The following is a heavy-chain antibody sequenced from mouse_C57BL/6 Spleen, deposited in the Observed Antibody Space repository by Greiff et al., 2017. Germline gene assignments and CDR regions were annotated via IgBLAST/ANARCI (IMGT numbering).Heavy chain of an antibody. CDR3: AREGYDYDRGFDY. V-gene: IGHV1-82*01. CDR2: IYPGDGDT. CDR1: GYAFSSSW. D-gene: IGHD2-4*01. J-gene: IGHJ2*01. Sequence: QVQLKESGPELVKPGASVKISCKASGYAFSSSWMNWVKQRPGKGLEWIGRIYPGDGDTNYNGKFKVKATLTADKSSSTAYMQLSSLTSEDSAVYFCAREGYDYDRGFDYWGHGTTLSVSS.